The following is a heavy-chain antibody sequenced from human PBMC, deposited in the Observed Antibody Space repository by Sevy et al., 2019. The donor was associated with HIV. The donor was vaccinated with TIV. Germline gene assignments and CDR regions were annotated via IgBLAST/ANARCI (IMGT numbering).Heavy chain of an antibody. J-gene: IGHJ4*02. CDR3: ARGYDYFDY. Sequence: GGSLRLPCAASGFTFSSYWMSWLRRAPGKGLEWVANIKQDGSEKYYVDSVKGRFTISRDNAKNSLYLQMNSLRAEDTAVYYCARGYDYFDYWGQGTLVTVSS. CDR1: GFTFSSYW. V-gene: IGHV3-7*03. D-gene: IGHD1-1*01. CDR2: IKQDGSEK.